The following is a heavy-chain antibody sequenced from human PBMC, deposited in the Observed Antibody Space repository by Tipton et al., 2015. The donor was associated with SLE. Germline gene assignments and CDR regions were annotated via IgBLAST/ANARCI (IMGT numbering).Heavy chain of an antibody. CDR3: ARGMVTWRGAILGVDV. V-gene: IGHV4-61*02. CDR1: GDSISSGSYY. J-gene: IGHJ6*02. Sequence: TPSLTCTVSGDSISSGSYYWSWIRQPAGKGLEWIGRIYTSGSTNYNPSLKSRVTISVDTSKNQFSLKLSSVTAADTAVYYCARGMVTWRGAILGVDVWGQGTTVNVSS. D-gene: IGHD2-21*02. CDR2: IYTSGST.